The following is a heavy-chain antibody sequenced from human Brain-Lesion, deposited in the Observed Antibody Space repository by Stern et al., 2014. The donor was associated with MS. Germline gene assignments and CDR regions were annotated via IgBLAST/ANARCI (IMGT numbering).Heavy chain of an antibody. J-gene: IGHJ4*02. CDR1: GGSISSSTYY. D-gene: IGHD1-26*01. CDR2: IHYSGFT. CDR3: ARHDSVPRPSQLYSARDRGPGYFDY. V-gene: IGHV4-39*01. Sequence: VQLLQSGPGLVKPSETLSLTCTVSGGSISSSTYYWAWIRQPPGKGLEWIGNIHYSGFTYYNPSLKSRVTITVDMSKNQFSRKLSSVTAADTAIYYCARHDSVPRPSQLYSARDRGPGYFDYWGQGTLVTVSS.